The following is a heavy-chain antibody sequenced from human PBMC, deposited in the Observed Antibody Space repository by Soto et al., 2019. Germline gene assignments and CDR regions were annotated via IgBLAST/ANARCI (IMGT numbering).Heavy chain of an antibody. V-gene: IGHV4-4*02. CDR1: GGSISSSNW. J-gene: IGHJ4*02. CDR3: ARGISGGRHFDY. D-gene: IGHD2-15*01. Sequence: QVQLQESGPGLVKPSGTLSLTCAVSGGSISSSNWWSWVRQPPGKGLEWIGEIYHSGSTNYNPSLNRSVTIAIDKSKNQFSLKLRSVTAADTAEYYCARGISGGRHFDYWGQGTLVTVPS. CDR2: IYHSGST.